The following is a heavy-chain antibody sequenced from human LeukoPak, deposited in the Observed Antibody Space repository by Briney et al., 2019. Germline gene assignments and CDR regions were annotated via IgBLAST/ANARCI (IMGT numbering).Heavy chain of an antibody. CDR1: GGSISSSSYY. CDR3: AIGDYYFDY. Sequence: SETLSLTCTVSGGSISSSSYYWGWIRQPPGKGLEWIGSIYYSGSTYYNPFLKSRVTISVDTSKNQFSLKLSSVTAADTAVYYCAIGDYYFDYWGQGTLVTVSS. V-gene: IGHV4-39*01. CDR2: IYYSGST. D-gene: IGHD3-10*01. J-gene: IGHJ4*02.